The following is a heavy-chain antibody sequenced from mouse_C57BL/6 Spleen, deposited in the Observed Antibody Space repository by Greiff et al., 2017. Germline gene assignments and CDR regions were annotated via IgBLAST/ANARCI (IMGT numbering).Heavy chain of an antibody. J-gene: IGHJ3*01. D-gene: IGHD4-1*01. CDR1: GYSITSGYY. Sequence: VQLQQSGPGLVKPSQSLSLTCSVTGYSITSGYYWNWIRQFPGNKLEWMGYISYDGNNNYNPSLKNRISITRDTSKNQFFLKLNSVTTEDTATYYCARLGPWFAYWGQGTLVTVSA. CDR3: ARLGPWFAY. V-gene: IGHV3-6*01. CDR2: ISYDGNN.